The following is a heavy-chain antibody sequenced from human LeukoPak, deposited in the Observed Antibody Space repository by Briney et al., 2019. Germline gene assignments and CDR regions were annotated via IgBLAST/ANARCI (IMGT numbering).Heavy chain of an antibody. J-gene: IGHJ4*02. V-gene: IGHV1-18*01. CDR3: ARDLGGYYDSSGYLGSDC. Sequence: GASVKVSCKASGYTFTSYGISWVRQAPGQGLEWMGWISAYNGNTNYAQKLQGRVTMTTQTSTNTAYMELRSLRSDDKAVYYCARDLGGYYDSSGYLGSDCWGQGTLVTVS. CDR1: GYTFTSYG. CDR2: ISAYNGNT. D-gene: IGHD3-22*01.